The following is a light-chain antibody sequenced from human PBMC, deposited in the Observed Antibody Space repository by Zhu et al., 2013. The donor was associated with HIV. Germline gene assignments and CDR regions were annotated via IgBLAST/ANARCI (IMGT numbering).Light chain of an antibody. CDR1: QDVSTY. V-gene: IGKV3-20*01. J-gene: IGKJ1*01. CDR3: QQYDSSRGT. Sequence: IVLTQSPVILSLSPGERATLSCRASQDVSTYLAWYQQTPGQAPRLLIYDASTRATGIPARFSGSGSGTDFTLTISRLEPEDFAVYYCQQYDSSRGTFGPGTKVEIK. CDR2: DAS.